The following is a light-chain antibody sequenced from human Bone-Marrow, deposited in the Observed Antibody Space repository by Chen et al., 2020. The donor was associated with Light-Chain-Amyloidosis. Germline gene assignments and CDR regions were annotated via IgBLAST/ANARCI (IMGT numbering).Light chain of an antibody. CDR1: DLPTKY. V-gene: IGLV3-25*03. Sequence: SYELTQPPSVSVSQGQTARITCSGDDLPTKYAYWYQQKPGQAPVLVIHRDTERPSGISERFSGSSSGTTATLTISGVQAGDEADEHCQSADSSGTYEVIFGGGTKLTVL. J-gene: IGLJ2*01. CDR3: QSADSSGTYEVI. CDR2: RDT.